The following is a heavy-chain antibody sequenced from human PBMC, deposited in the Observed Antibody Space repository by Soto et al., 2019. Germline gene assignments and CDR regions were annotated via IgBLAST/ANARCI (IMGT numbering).Heavy chain of an antibody. CDR1: GFTFDDYA. J-gene: IGHJ5*02. V-gene: IGHV3-9*01. D-gene: IGHD2-2*01. CDR2: ISWNSGSL. Sequence: GGSLRLSCAASGFTFDDYAMHWVRQAPGKGLEWVSGISWNSGSLGYADSVKGRFTISRDNAKNSLYLQMNSLRAEDTALYYCAKGDVVVPPAPGAWGQGTLVTVSS. CDR3: AKGDVVVPPAPGA.